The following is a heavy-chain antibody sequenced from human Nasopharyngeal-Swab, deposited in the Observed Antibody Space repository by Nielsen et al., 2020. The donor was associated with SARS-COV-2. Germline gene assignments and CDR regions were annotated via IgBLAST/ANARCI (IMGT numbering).Heavy chain of an antibody. CDR2: IIPIFGTA. J-gene: IGHJ1*01. Sequence: SVKVSCKASGCTFSSYAISWVRQAPGQGLEWMGGIIPIFGTANYAQKFQGRVTITADESTSTAYMELSSLRSEDTAVYYCARAGSFKAAAGTGYFQHWGQGTLVTVSS. V-gene: IGHV1-69*13. CDR1: GCTFSSYA. CDR3: ARAGSFKAAAGTGYFQH. D-gene: IGHD6-13*01.